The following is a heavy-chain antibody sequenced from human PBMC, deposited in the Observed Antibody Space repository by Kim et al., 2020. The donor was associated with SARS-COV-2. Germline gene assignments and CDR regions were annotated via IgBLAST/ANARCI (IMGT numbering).Heavy chain of an antibody. Sequence: TLSLTCAVYGGSFSGYYWSWIRQPPGKGLEWIGEINHSGSTNYNPSLKSRVTISVDTSKNQFSLKLSSVTAADTAVYYCAVGTVPRYFDLWGRGTLVTVSS. CDR1: GGSFSGYY. D-gene: IGHD4-17*01. V-gene: IGHV4-34*01. CDR2: INHSGST. CDR3: AVGTVPRYFDL. J-gene: IGHJ2*01.